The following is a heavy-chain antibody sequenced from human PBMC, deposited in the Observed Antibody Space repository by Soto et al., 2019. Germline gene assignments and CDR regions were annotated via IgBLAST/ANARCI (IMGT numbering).Heavy chain of an antibody. CDR1: GFTFSSYA. V-gene: IGHV3-30-3*01. CDR2: ISYDGSNK. CDR3: ARDKAPPDY. Sequence: GGSLRLSCAASGFTFSSYAMHWVRQAPGKGLEWVAVISYDGSNKYYADSVKGRFTISRDNTKNTLYLQMNSLRAEDTAVYYCARDKAPPDYWGQGTLVTVSS. J-gene: IGHJ4*02.